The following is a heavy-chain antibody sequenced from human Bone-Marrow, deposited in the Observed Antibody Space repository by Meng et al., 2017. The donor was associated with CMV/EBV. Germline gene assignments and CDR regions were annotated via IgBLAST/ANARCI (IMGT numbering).Heavy chain of an antibody. CDR2: MNPNSGNT. Sequence: YDINWVRQATGQGLEWMGWMNPNSGNTGYAQKFQGRVTITRNTSIGTAYMELSSLRSEDTAVYYCARGRNLGITIFGVVSSYYFDYWGQGTLVTVSS. CDR1: YD. CDR3: ARGRNLGITIFGVVSSYYFDY. D-gene: IGHD3-3*01. V-gene: IGHV1-8*03. J-gene: IGHJ4*02.